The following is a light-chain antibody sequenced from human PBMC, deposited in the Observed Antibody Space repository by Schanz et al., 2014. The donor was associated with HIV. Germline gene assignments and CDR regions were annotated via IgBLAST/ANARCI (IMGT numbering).Light chain of an antibody. CDR1: QDVTDY. CDR3: QQYNSYSET. CDR2: ESS. J-gene: IGKJ1*01. V-gene: IGKV1-16*01. Sequence: DIQMTQSPSSLSASVGDRVTITCRASQDVTDYLAWFQQKPGKAPKSLIYESSTLQSGVPSRFSGSGSGTGFTLTITNLQPEDFATYYCQQYNSYSETFGQGTKVEIK.